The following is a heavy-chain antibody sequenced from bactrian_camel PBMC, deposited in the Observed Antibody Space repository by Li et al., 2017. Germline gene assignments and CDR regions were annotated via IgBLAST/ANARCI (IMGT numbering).Heavy chain of an antibody. CDR2: IDSAGST. Sequence: HVQLVESGGGSVQTGGSLRLSCAAASSTLSTFCMAWFRQAPGKEREGVATIDSAGSTIYIDSVKGRFIVSKDSAKSTLHLQMNSLQPEDTAMYYCAAAPGRVTTFQAREPGLYDSWGRGTQVTVS. J-gene: IGHJ4*01. V-gene: IGHV3S53*01. CDR1: SSTLSTFC. D-gene: IGHD3*01. CDR3: AAAPGRVTTFQAREPGLYDS.